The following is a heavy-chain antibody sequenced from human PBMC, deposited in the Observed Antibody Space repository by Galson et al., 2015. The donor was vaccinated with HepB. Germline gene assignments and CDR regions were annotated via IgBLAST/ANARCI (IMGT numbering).Heavy chain of an antibody. D-gene: IGHD1-7*01. CDR1: GFTLSSYA. CDR3: ARLTGTTPGDFDY. Sequence: SLRLSCAASGFTLSSYAMHWVRQAPGKGLEYVSGISNSGTYYADSVKGRFTISRDNAKSSLFLHMTSLRDEDTAVYYCARLTGTTPGDFDYWGQGTLVTVSS. J-gene: IGHJ4*02. V-gene: IGHV3-64*04. CDR2: ISNSGT.